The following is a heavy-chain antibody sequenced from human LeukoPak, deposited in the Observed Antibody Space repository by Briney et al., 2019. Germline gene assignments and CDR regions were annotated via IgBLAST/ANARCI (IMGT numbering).Heavy chain of an antibody. CDR1: GYTFTGYY. CDR2: INPNSGGT. CDR3: VRAQSGSYNWFDP. J-gene: IGHJ5*02. V-gene: IGHV1-2*02. D-gene: IGHD1-26*01. Sequence: ASVKVSCKASGYTFTGYYMHWVRQAPGQGLEWMGWINPNSGGTNYAQKFQGRVTMTRNTSISTAYMELSSLRSEDTAVYYCVRAQSGSYNWFDPWGQGTLVTVSS.